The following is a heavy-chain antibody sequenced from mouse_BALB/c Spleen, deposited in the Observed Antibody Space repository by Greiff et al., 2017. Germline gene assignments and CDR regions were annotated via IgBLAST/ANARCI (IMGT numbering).Heavy chain of an antibody. CDR1: GFSLTGYG. D-gene: IGHD2-10*01. J-gene: IGHJ4*01. V-gene: IGHV2-6-7*01. Sequence: QVQLKESGPGLVAPSQSLSITCTVSGFSLTGYGVNWVRQPPGKGLEWLGMIWGDGSTDYNSALKSRLSISKDNSKSQVFLKMNSLQTDDTARYYCARDRAYYGNGYYAMDYWGQGTSVTVSS. CDR2: IWGDGST. CDR3: ARDRAYYGNGYYAMDY.